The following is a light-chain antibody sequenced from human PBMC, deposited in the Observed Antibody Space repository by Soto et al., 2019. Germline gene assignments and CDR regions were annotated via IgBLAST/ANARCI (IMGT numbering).Light chain of an antibody. Sequence: IVLTQSPATLALSPGERDTLYCRASQSVSSYFSCYQQKPCQAPSLLLYDASNRANGIPARFSGSGSGTDFPRTISSLGPEDFAFYYCKRRSNWPPLFDQGTNLQLK. CDR3: KRRSNWPPL. CDR1: QSVSSY. V-gene: IGKV3-11*01. J-gene: IGKJ2*01. CDR2: DAS.